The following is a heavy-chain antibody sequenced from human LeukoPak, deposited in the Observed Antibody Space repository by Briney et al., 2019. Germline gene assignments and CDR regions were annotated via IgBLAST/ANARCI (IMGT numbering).Heavy chain of an antibody. D-gene: IGHD3-16*02. V-gene: IGHV4-34*01. Sequence: KPSEALSLTCAVYGGSFSGYYWSWIRQPPGKGLEWIGEINHSGSTNYNPSLKSRVTISVDTSKNQFSLELSSVTAADTAVYYCARVKHYIWGSYRYVWFDPWGQGTLVTVSS. CDR3: ARVKHYIWGSYRYVWFDP. J-gene: IGHJ5*02. CDR2: INHSGST. CDR1: GGSFSGYY.